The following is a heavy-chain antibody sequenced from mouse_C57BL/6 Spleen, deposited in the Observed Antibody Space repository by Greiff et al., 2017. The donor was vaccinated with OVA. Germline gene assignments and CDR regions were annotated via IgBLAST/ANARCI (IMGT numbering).Heavy chain of an antibody. CDR1: GYAFSSSW. Sequence: VKVVESGPELVKPGASVKISCKASGYAFSSSWMNWVKQRPGKGLEWIGRIYPGDGDTNYNGKFKGKATLTADKSSSTAYMQLSSLTSEDSAVYFCARRGSFYAMDYWGQGTSVTVSS. CDR3: ARRGSFYAMDY. CDR2: IYPGDGDT. V-gene: IGHV1-82*01. J-gene: IGHJ4*01.